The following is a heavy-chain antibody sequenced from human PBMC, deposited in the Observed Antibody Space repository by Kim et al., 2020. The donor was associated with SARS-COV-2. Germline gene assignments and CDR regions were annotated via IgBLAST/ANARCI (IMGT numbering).Heavy chain of an antibody. CDR3: ARDHSSSWYVGYYYYGMDV. CDR1: GYTFTSYA. Sequence: ASVKVSCKASGYTFTSYAMNWVRQAPGQGLEWMGWINTNTGNPTYAQGFTGRFVFSLDTSVSTAYLQISSLKAEDTAVYYCARDHSSSWYVGYYYYGMDVCGQGTTVTVSS. V-gene: IGHV7-4-1*02. CDR2: INTNTGNP. D-gene: IGHD6-13*01. J-gene: IGHJ6*02.